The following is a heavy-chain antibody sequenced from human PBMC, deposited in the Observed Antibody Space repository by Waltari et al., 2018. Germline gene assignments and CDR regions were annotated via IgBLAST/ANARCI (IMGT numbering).Heavy chain of an antibody. CDR2: IIPILGIA. D-gene: IGHD5-12*01. J-gene: IGHJ4*02. Sequence: QVQLVQSGAEVKKPGSSVKVSCKASGGPFSSYTISWVRQAPGQGLEWMGRIIPILGIANYAQKFQGRVTITADKSTSTAYMELSSLRSEDTAVYYCATLGGGYSGYDYSFDYWGQGTLVTVSS. CDR1: GGPFSSYT. V-gene: IGHV1-69*02. CDR3: ATLGGGYSGYDYSFDY.